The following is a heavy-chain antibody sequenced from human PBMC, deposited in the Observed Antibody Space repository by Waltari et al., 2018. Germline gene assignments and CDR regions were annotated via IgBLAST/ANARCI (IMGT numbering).Heavy chain of an antibody. V-gene: IGHV3-30*02. D-gene: IGHD4-4*01. Sequence: QVQLVESGGGVVQPGGSLRLSCAASGFLFSSHGMHWVRQAPGKGLEWVAVIGFDGNKVFDADAVRGRFTISRDNSQNILYLQMHSLRPEDSGLYFCAKDGDYSLTEYDAFDVWSQGTVVTVSP. CDR1: GFLFSSHG. CDR2: IGFDGNKV. CDR3: AKDGDYSLTEYDAFDV. J-gene: IGHJ3*01.